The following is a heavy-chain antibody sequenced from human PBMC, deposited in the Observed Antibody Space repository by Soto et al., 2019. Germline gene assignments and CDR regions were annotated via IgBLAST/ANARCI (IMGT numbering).Heavy chain of an antibody. V-gene: IGHV3-21*01. CDR2: MSRSSRYI. CDR1: GFTFNSYS. CDR3: ARDGGVAATQANYFDY. Sequence: PGGSLRLSCAASGFTFNSYSMNWVRQAPGKGLEWVSSMSRSSRYIYYADSVKGRFTISRDNARNSVYLQMNSLRAEDTAVYYCARDGGVAATQANYFDYWGRGTLVTVSS. J-gene: IGHJ4*02. D-gene: IGHD2-15*01.